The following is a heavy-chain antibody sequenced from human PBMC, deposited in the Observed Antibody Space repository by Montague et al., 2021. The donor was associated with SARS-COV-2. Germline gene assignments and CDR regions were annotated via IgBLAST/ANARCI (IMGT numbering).Heavy chain of an antibody. CDR2: IDWDDDK. Sequence: PALVKPTQTLTLTCTFSGFSLSTSGMRASWIRQPPGKALEWLARIDWDDDKFYSTSLKTRLTISKDTSKKQVVLTMTNMDPVDTATYYCARSYYDILTTYYSRVDDWGQGTPVT. D-gene: IGHD3-9*01. CDR3: ARSYYDILTTYYSRVDD. CDR1: GFSLSTSGMR. J-gene: IGHJ4*01. V-gene: IGHV2-70*04.